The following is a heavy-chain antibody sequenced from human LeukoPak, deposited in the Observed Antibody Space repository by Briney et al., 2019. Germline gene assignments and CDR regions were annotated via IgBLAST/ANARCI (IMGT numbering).Heavy chain of an antibody. Sequence: SETLPLTCTVSGYSISSGYYWGWIRPPPGEGLEWIGSIYHSANAYSNPSLKSRVTISVDTSKNQFSLKLTSVTAADTAVYYCARDLDSSSWYVGYWGQGTLVTVSS. CDR1: GYSISSGYY. D-gene: IGHD6-13*01. CDR2: IYHSANA. J-gene: IGHJ4*02. V-gene: IGHV4-38-2*02. CDR3: ARDLDSSSWYVGY.